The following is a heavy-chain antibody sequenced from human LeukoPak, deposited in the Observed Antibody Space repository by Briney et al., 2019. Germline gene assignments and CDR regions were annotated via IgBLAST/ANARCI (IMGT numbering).Heavy chain of an antibody. V-gene: IGHV4-38-2*02. Sequence: PSETLSLTCTVSGYSISSGYYWGWIRPPPGKGLEWIGSIYHSGSTYYNPSLKSRVTISVDTSKNQFSLKLSSVTAADTAVYYCARDDRAGDAFDIWGQGTMVTVSS. CDR1: GYSISSGYY. D-gene: IGHD3-22*01. CDR3: ARDDRAGDAFDI. J-gene: IGHJ3*02. CDR2: IYHSGST.